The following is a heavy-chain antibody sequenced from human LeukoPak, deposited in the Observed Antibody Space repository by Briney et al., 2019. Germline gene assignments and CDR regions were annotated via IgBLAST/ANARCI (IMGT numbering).Heavy chain of an antibody. J-gene: IGHJ3*02. CDR3: AWDTAFDI. CDR1: GFTFSNYA. V-gene: IGHV3-23*01. D-gene: IGHD5-18*01. Sequence: NPGGSLRLSCAASGFTFSNYAMSWVRQAPGKGLEWVADISASGDNTYYGHSVKGRLTISRDNSKDTLYLQMNSLRAEDTAVYYCAWDTAFDIWGQGTMVTVSS. CDR2: ISASGDNT.